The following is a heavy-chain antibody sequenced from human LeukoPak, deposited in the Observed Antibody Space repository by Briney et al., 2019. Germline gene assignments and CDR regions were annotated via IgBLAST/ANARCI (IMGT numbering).Heavy chain of an antibody. V-gene: IGHV3-48*03. Sequence: QSGGSLRLSCAASGFTFRSYEMNWVRQAPGKGLEWVSYISSSGSTIYYADSVKGRFTISRDNAKNSLYLRMNSLRAEDTAVYYCAELGITMIGGVWGKGTTVTISS. J-gene: IGHJ6*04. D-gene: IGHD3-10*02. CDR3: AELGITMIGGV. CDR1: GFTFRSYE. CDR2: ISSSGSTI.